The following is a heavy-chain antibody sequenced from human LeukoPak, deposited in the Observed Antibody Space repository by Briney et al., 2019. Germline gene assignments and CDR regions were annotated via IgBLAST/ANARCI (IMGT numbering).Heavy chain of an antibody. D-gene: IGHD2-15*01. CDR1: GFTFSSYA. J-gene: IGHJ4*02. Sequence: GGSLRLSCAASGFTFSSYAMSWVRQAPGKGLEWVSSISSSSSYIYYADSVKGRFTISRDNAKNSLYLQMNSLRAEDTAVYYCARDLSLAANDYWGQGTLVTVSS. CDR2: ISSSSSYI. V-gene: IGHV3-21*01. CDR3: ARDLSLAANDY.